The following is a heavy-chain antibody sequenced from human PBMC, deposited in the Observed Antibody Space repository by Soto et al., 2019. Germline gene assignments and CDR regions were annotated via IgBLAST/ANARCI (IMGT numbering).Heavy chain of an antibody. Sequence: PSETLSLTCTVSGGSISSDDYYWSWIRQAPGRGLEWIGYIHSSGSIYYNPSLKSRATMSIDTAGNQFSLKVSSVTVADTAVYYCARDLDGLHDDTSGPFPRPGWGQGTLVTSPQ. CDR3: ARDLDGLHDDTSGPFPRPG. J-gene: IGHJ1*01. D-gene: IGHD3-22*01. V-gene: IGHV4-30-4*01. CDR2: IHSSGSI. CDR1: GGSISSDDYY.